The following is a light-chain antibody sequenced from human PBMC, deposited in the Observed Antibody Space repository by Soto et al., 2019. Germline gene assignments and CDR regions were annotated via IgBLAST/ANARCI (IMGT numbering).Light chain of an antibody. J-gene: IGLJ1*01. CDR1: RSDIGSYNY. V-gene: IGLV2-14*01. CDR3: ISYTGRSTPYV. CDR2: GVS. Sequence: QSALTQPASVSGSPGQSITISCSGTRSDIGSYNYVAWYRQFPGKTPKILIYGVSNRPSGVSSRFSGSKSGNTASLTISGLQAEDEDDYYCISYTGRSTPYVFASGTKVT.